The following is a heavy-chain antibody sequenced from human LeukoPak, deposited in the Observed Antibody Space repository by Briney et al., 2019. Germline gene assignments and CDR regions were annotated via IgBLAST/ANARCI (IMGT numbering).Heavy chain of an antibody. D-gene: IGHD5-12*01. J-gene: IGHJ4*02. CDR1: GFTFSSYA. Sequence: SGGSLRLSCAASGFTFSSYAMSWVRQAPGKGLEWVSAISGSGGSTYYADSVKGRFTISRDNSKNTLYLQMNSLRAEDTAVYYCAKVRAIEATIDGFDYWGQGTLVTVSS. CDR3: AKVRAIEATIDGFDY. CDR2: ISGSGGST. V-gene: IGHV3-23*01.